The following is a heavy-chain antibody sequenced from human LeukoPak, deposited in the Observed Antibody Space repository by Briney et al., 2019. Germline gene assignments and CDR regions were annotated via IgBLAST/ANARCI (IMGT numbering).Heavy chain of an antibody. Sequence: GGSLRLSCAVSGFTFSIYEMIWVRQAPGKGLEWAAYISSDGGTMYYADSVKGRFTISRDDAKKSLYLQTNRLRAEDTAVYYCARGGNYFDPWGQGTLVTVSS. J-gene: IGHJ5*02. CDR3: ARGGNYFDP. CDR2: ISSDGGTM. CDR1: GFTFSIYE. V-gene: IGHV3-48*03.